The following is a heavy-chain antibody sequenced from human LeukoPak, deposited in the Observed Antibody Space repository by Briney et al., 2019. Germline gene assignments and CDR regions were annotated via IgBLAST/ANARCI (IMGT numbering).Heavy chain of an antibody. CDR2: ISGSGGST. J-gene: IGHJ4*02. D-gene: IGHD2-2*01. CDR3: ATHARYCSSTSCYHFDY. CDR1: GFTFSSYA. Sequence: PGGSLRLSCAASGFTFSSYAMSWVPKAPGRGLRWSSAISGSGGSTYYADSVKGRFTISRDNSKSTLYLQMNSLGAEDTAVYYCATHARYCSSTSCYHFDYWGQGTLVTVSS. V-gene: IGHV3-23*01.